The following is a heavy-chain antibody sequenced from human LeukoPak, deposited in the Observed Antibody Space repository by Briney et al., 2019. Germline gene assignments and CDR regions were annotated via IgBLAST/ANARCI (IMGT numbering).Heavy chain of an antibody. Sequence: GGAPRLSCATSGFTFRSYSMAWVRPAPGEGVELLLYISSSGSTIYYADSVKGRFTISRDNAKNSLYLQMNSLRAEDTAVYYCARDEYYDSSGYTSWGQGTLVTVSS. CDR3: ARDEYYDSSGYTS. CDR2: ISSSGSTI. D-gene: IGHD3-22*01. J-gene: IGHJ4*02. CDR1: GFTFRSYS. V-gene: IGHV3-48*01.